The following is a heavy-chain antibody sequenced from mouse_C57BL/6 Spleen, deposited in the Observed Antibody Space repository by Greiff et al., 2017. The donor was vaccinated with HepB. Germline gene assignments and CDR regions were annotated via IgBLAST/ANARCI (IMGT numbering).Heavy chain of an antibody. CDR3: VRRDYYGSYWYFDV. D-gene: IGHD1-1*01. V-gene: IGHV10-1*01. J-gene: IGHJ1*03. CDR2: IRSKSNNYAT. Sequence: EVMLVESGGGLVQPKGSLKLSCAASGFSFNTYAMNWVRQAPGKGLEWVARIRSKSNNYATYYADSVKDRFTISRDDSESMLYLQMNNLKTEDTAMYYCVRRDYYGSYWYFDVWGTGTTVTVSS. CDR1: GFSFNTYA.